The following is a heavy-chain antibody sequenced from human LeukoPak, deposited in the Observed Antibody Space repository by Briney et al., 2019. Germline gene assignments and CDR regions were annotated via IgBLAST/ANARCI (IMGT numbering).Heavy chain of an antibody. CDR2: ISPDGYT. CDR1: GASIGTYY. V-gene: IGHV4-59*08. CDR3: TRHDVVPVIGHGMAV. Sequence: NASETLSLTCAVSGASIGTYYWSWIRQPPGEGLEWIGYISPDGYTLYTPSLESRVSISRGPSKSQSSLFLSSVTAADTAAYYCTRHDVVPVIGHGMAVWGQGTTVTVSS. D-gene: IGHD2-2*01. J-gene: IGHJ6*02.